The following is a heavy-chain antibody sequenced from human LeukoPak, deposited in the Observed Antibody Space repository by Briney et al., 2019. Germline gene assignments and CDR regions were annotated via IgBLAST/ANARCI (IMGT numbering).Heavy chain of an antibody. Sequence: AASVKVSCKASGYTFTSYYMHWVRQAPGQGLEWMGIINPSGGSTSYAQKFQGRVTMTRDTSTSTVYMELSSLRSEDTAVYYCARGGYCDWSPWYFDLWGRGTLVTVSS. CDR2: INPSGGST. V-gene: IGHV1-46*01. D-gene: IGHD2-21*01. J-gene: IGHJ2*01. CDR1: GYTFTSYY. CDR3: ARGGYCDWSPWYFDL.